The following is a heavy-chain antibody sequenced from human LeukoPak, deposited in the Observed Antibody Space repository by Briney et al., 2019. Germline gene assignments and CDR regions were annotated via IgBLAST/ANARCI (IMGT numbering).Heavy chain of an antibody. J-gene: IGHJ4*02. CDR1: GFTFSSYW. D-gene: IGHD4-23*01. CDR3: VRGNDYGGPHY. CDR2: INSDGSST. V-gene: IGHV3-74*01. Sequence: GGSLRLSCAASGFTFSSYWMHWVRQAPGKGLVWVSRINSDGSSTSYADSVKGRFTISRDNAKNTLYLQMNSLRAEDAAVYHCVRGNDYGGPHYWGQGTLVTVSS.